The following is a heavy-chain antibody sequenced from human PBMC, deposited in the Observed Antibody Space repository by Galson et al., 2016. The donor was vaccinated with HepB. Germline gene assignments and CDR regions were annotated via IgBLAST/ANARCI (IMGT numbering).Heavy chain of an antibody. J-gene: IGHJ4*02. CDR2: INGNAGST. Sequence: SLRLSCAASGFTFSTYAMSWVRQAPGKGLEWVSGINGNAGSTSYVDSVKGRFTISRDNSKNTLYLQMNSLRAEDTAVYYCANSLYGCNFWGQGTLVTVSS. V-gene: IGHV3-23*01. CDR1: GFTFSTYA. CDR3: ANSLYGCNF. D-gene: IGHD3-10*01.